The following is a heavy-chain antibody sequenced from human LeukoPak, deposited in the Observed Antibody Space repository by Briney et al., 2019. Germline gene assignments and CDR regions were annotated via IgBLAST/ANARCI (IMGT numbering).Heavy chain of an antibody. Sequence: PGRSLRLSCAVSGFTFADYAMHWVRQVPGKGLEWVSGINWNSDSIGYADSVKGRFTTSRDNAKNSLYLQMNSLRAEDTAFYYCAINGGGDSGYGNFDYWGQGTLVTVSS. CDR3: AINGGGDSGYGNFDY. J-gene: IGHJ4*02. CDR1: GFTFADYA. CDR2: INWNSDSI. V-gene: IGHV3-9*01. D-gene: IGHD5-12*01.